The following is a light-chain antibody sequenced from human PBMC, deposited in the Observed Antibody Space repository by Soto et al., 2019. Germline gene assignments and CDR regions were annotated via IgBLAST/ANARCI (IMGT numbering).Light chain of an antibody. CDR1: QSISSR. CDR3: QQYSSYWT. V-gene: IGKV1-5*01. Sequence: DSHMTHSPSTLSASVVDRVTITCRASQSISSRLAWYQQKPGKAPNLLIYGASTLESGVPSRFSGSGSGTEFTLTISSLQSDDFATYYCQQYSSYWTFGQGTKV. J-gene: IGKJ1*01. CDR2: GAS.